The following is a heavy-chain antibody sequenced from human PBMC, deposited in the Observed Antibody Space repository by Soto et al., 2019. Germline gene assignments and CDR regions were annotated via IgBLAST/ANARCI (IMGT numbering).Heavy chain of an antibody. Sequence: ILPTTRRGLEWVSTISGRGSSTFYADSVKGRFTIARDNSDNTLYVQMNSLRAEDTAVYYCARGSGPTVPPYYHHGIDIRGQATTV. CDR2: ISGRGSST. J-gene: IGHJ6*02. V-gene: IGHV3-23*01. CDR3: ARGSGPTVPPYYHHGIDI. D-gene: IGHD3-10*01.